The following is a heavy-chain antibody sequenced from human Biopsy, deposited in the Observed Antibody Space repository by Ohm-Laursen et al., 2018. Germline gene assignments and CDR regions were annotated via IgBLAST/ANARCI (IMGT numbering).Heavy chain of an antibody. CDR2: LYYNGFT. CDR1: GGSISSYY. Sequence: PSETLSLTCTVSGGSISSYYWSWIRQPPGKGLEWIGFLYYNGFTNSNPSLKSRVTISVDPFRNQFSLKLSSVTAADTAVFFCARLYRLDDYWNDDPPDAFDVWGQGTRVTVSS. V-gene: IGHV4-59*01. J-gene: IGHJ3*01. D-gene: IGHD3-3*01. CDR3: ARLYRLDDYWNDDPPDAFDV.